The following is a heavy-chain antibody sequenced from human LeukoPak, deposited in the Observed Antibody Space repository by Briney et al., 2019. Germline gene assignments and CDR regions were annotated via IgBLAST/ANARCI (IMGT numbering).Heavy chain of an antibody. V-gene: IGHV4-59*08. CDR3: ARHLYDSSGFETFDY. CDR1: GGSISSYY. J-gene: IGHJ4*02. Sequence: PSETLSLTCTVSGGSISSYYWSWIRQPPGKGLEWIGYIYYSGSTNYNPSLKSRVTISVDTSKNQFSLKLSSVTAADTAVYYCARHLYDSSGFETFDYWGQGTLVTVSS. CDR2: IYYSGST. D-gene: IGHD3-22*01.